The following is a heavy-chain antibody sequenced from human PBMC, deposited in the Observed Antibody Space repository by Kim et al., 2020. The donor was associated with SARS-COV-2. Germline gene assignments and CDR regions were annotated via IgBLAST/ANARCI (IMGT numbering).Heavy chain of an antibody. V-gene: IGHV1-69*13. CDR1: GGTFSSYA. J-gene: IGHJ4*02. Sequence: SVKVSCKASGGTFSSYAISWVRQAPGQGLEWMGGIIPIFGTANYAQKFQGRVTITADESTSTAYMELSSLRSEDTAVYYCARAAPTGCGGDCYNYWGQGTLVTVSS. CDR2: IIPIFGTA. CDR3: ARAAPTGCGGDCYNY. D-gene: IGHD2-21*02.